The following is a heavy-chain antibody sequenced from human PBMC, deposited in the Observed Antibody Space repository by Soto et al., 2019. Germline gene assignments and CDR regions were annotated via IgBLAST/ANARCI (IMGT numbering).Heavy chain of an antibody. J-gene: IGHJ4*02. Sequence: QIQLLQSGAAVKEPGASVKVSCKASGYTFDDSGISWVRQAPGQVLECMGRISNYDGNTKYAQKFQGRVTMTTDTATRTAYMDWRSLNSEDTAVHYCARVGLVLFRAVGGRDYWGQGTLGTVSS. V-gene: IGHV1-18*01. CDR2: ISNYDGNT. CDR3: ARVGLVLFRAVGGRDY. CDR1: GYTFDDSG. D-gene: IGHD6-19*01.